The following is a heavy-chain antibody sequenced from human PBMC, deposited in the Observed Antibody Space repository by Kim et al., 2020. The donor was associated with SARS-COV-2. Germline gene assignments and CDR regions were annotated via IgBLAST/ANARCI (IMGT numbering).Heavy chain of an antibody. CDR2: IRWNSERM. D-gene: IGHD1-1*01. J-gene: IGHJ6*02. CDR3: AKDRLEQRDYYYGMDV. CDR1: GFIFGDYA. V-gene: IGHV3-9*01. Sequence: GGSLRLSCAASGFIFGDYAMHWVRQAPGKGLEWVSGIRWNSERMDYADSVKGRFTISRDNAKNSLYLQMNNLRPEDTALYYGAKDRLEQRDYYYGMDVWGRGTTVTVSS.